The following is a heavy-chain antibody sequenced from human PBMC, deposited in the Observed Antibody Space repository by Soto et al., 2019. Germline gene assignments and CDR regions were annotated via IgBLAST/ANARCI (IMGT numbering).Heavy chain of an antibody. D-gene: IGHD6-13*01. CDR1: GYSFTNYW. CDR2: IYPGDSDT. J-gene: IGHJ4*02. V-gene: IGHV5-51*01. CDR3: ATQQQLALFDY. Sequence: GEALKISCKGSGYSFTNYWIGWARQMPGKGLEWMGIIYPGDSDTRYSPSFQGQITISADRSISTAYLQWSSLKASDTAMYYCATQQQLALFDYWGQGXLVTVYS.